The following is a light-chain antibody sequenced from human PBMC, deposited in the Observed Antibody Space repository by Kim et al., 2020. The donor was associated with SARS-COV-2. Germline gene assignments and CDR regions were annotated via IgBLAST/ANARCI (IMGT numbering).Light chain of an antibody. V-gene: IGKV3-20*01. Sequence: YQGERATLSCRASQSVTSNYLAWYQQKPGQAPRLLIYGASSRATGIPDRVSGSGSGTDFSLTISRLEPEDFAVYYCQQYGGSHWTFGQGTKVDIK. CDR2: GAS. J-gene: IGKJ1*01. CDR1: QSVTSNY. CDR3: QQYGGSHWT.